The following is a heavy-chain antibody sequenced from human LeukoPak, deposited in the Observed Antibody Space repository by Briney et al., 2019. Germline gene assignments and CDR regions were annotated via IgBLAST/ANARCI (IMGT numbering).Heavy chain of an antibody. J-gene: IGHJ3*02. V-gene: IGHV3-23*01. Sequence: GGSLRLSCAASGFTFSSYAMSWVRQAPGEGLEWVSAISGSGGSTYYADSVKGRFTISRDNSKNTLYLQMNSLRAEDTAEYYCAKYRITMIVVGGAFDIWGQGTMVTVSS. CDR1: GFTFSSYA. CDR3: AKYRITMIVVGGAFDI. CDR2: ISGSGGST. D-gene: IGHD3-22*01.